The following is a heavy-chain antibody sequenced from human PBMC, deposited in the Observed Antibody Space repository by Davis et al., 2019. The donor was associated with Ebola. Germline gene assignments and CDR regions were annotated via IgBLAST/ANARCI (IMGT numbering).Heavy chain of an antibody. Sequence: SETLSLTCAVYGGTFSDYYYYCIRQTPGKGLEWIGETTHSGITNYNTSLKSRVTISVDTSKNQFSLKVNSVTAADTGVYYCARRAERSSWYGFDYWGQGTLVTVSS. D-gene: IGHD6-13*01. CDR3: ARRAERSSWYGFDY. CDR2: TTHSGIT. J-gene: IGHJ4*02. V-gene: IGHV4-34*01. CDR1: GGTFSDYY.